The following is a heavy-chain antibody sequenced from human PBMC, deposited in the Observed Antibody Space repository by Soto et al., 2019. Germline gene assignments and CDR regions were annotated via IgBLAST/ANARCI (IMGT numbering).Heavy chain of an antibody. CDR1: GFTFSSYG. J-gene: IGHJ3*02. CDR2: ISYDGSNK. V-gene: IGHV3-30*18. D-gene: IGHD3-3*01. Sequence: GGSLRLSCAASGFTFSSYGMHWVRQAPGKGLEWVAVISYDGSNKYYADSVKGRFTISRDNSKNTLYLQMNSLRAEDTAVYYCAKDKAAIFGVDPTPIANLDIWGQGTMVTVSS. CDR3: AKDKAAIFGVDPTPIANLDI.